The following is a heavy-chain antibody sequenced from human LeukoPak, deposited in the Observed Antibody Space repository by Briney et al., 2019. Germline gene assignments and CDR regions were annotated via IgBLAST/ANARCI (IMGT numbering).Heavy chain of an antibody. CDR3: ARHSGWSGTSY. J-gene: IGHJ4*02. V-gene: IGHV4-59*01. CDR1: GGSISSYY. CDR2: ISYSGST. Sequence: PSETLSLTCTVSGGSISSYYWSWIRQPPGKGLGWIGYISYSGSTNYNPSLKSRVTISVDTSKNQFSLKLSSVTAADTAVYYCARHSGWSGTSYWGQGTLVTVSS. D-gene: IGHD3-3*01.